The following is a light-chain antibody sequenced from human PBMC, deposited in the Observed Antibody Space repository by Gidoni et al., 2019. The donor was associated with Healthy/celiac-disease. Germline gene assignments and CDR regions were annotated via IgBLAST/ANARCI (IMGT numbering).Light chain of an antibody. J-gene: IGKJ1*01. V-gene: IGKV3-15*01. CDR2: GAS. CDR1: PSVSSN. Sequence: DIVMTQSPATLSVSPGERATLSCRASPSVSSNFAWYQQKPGQAPRLLIYGASTRATGIPARFSGSGSGTEFTLTISSLQSEDFAVYYCQQYNNWPAWTFGQGTKVEIK. CDR3: QQYNNWPAWT.